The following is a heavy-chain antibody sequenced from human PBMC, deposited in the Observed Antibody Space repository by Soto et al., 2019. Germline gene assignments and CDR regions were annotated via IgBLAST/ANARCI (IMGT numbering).Heavy chain of an antibody. V-gene: IGHV4-4*02. CDR2: MYNSGST. CDR1: GGSISSSHW. D-gene: IGHD2-21*01. Sequence: QVQLQESGPGLVKPSGTLSLTCAVSGGSISSSHWWSWVRQPPGKGLEWIGEMYNSGSTKYNPSLKRRLTVSLDKSETQFSLTLTSVTAADTAVYYCARGPDLGWDWGQGTLVTVSS. CDR3: ARGPDLGWD. J-gene: IGHJ4*02.